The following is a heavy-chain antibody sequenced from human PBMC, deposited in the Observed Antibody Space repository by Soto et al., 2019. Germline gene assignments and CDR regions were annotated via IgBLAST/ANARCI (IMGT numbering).Heavy chain of an antibody. D-gene: IGHD5-12*01. CDR3: VRDSPIGSTFSGYDGIDY. Sequence: SVKVSCKASGGTFSSYAISWVRQAPGQGLEWMGGIIPIFGTANYAQKFQGRVTITADESTSTAYMELRSLRSEDTAVYYCVRDSPIGSTFSGYDGIDYWGQGTLVTVSS. CDR1: GGTFSSYA. V-gene: IGHV1-69*13. CDR2: IIPIFGTA. J-gene: IGHJ4*02.